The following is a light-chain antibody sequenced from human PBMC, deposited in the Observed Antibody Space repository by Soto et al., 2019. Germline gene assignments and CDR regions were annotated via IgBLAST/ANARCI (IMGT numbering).Light chain of an antibody. V-gene: IGKV3-11*01. Sequence: PGERATLSCRASQSISSHLAWYQQKPGQAPRLLIYGASNRATGIPARFSGSGSGTDFTLTISSLEPEDFAVYYCQQRINWPLTFGGGTKVEIK. CDR3: QQRINWPLT. CDR1: QSISSH. J-gene: IGKJ4*01. CDR2: GAS.